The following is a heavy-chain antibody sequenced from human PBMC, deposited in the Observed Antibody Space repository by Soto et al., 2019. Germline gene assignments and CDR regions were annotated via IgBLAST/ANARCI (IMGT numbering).Heavy chain of an antibody. D-gene: IGHD3-9*01. J-gene: IGHJ3*02. Sequence: PGGSLRLSCAASGFTFSSYAMHWVRQAPGKGLVWVAVISYDGSNKYYADSVKGRFTISRDNSKNTLYLQMNSLRAEDTAVYYCARSRYFDWLLSKSAFDIWGQGTMVTVSS. CDR2: ISYDGSNK. CDR1: GFTFSSYA. V-gene: IGHV3-30-3*01. CDR3: ARSRYFDWLLSKSAFDI.